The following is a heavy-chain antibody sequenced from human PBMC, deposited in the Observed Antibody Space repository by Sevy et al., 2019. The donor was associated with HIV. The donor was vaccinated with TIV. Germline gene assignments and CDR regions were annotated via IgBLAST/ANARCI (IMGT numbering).Heavy chain of an antibody. V-gene: IGHV3-21*01. D-gene: IGHD2-21*02. CDR3: ARGRGDPRVDCFDY. CDR1: GFNFNIYS. CDR2: ISGSSSYI. Sequence: GGSLRLSCAASGFNFNIYSMNWVRQAPGKGLEWVSSISGSSSYIFYADSVKGRFTISRDNAKNSLYLQMNSLRAEDTAVYYCARGRGDPRVDCFDYWGQGTLVTVSS. J-gene: IGHJ4*02.